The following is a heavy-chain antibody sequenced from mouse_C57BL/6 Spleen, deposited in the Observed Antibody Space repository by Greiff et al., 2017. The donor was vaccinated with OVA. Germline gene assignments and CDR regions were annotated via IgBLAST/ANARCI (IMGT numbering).Heavy chain of an antibody. Sequence: EVKLEESGGGLVKPGGSLKLSCAASGFTFSDYGMHWVRQAPEKGLEWVAYISSGSSTIYYADTVKGRFTISRDNAKNTLFLQMTSLRSEDTAMYYCARRYYTSYYFDYWGQGTTLTVSS. CDR1: GFTFSDYG. D-gene: IGHD2-12*01. CDR3: ARRYYTSYYFDY. V-gene: IGHV5-17*01. J-gene: IGHJ2*01. CDR2: ISSGSSTI.